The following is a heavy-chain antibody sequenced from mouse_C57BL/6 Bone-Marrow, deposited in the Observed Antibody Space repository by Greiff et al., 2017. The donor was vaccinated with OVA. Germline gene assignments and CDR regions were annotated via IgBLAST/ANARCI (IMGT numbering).Heavy chain of an antibody. V-gene: IGHV5-6*02. Sequence: EVTLMESGGDLVKPGGSLKLSCAASGFTFSSYGMSWVRQTPDKRLEWVATISSGGSYTYYPDSVKGRFTISRDNAKNTLYLQMSSLKSEDTAMYYCARRGFPWFAYWGQGTLVTVSA. CDR3: ARRGFPWFAY. J-gene: IGHJ3*01. CDR2: ISSGGSYT. CDR1: GFTFSSYG.